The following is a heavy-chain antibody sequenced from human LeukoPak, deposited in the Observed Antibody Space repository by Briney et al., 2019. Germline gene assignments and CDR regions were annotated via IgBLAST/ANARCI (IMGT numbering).Heavy chain of an antibody. V-gene: IGHV3-21*01. CDR3: ARDRRELSFYFDY. D-gene: IGHD1-26*01. Sequence: HPGGSLRLSCAASGFTFSSYSMNWVRQAPGKGLEWVSSISSSSSYIYYADSVKGRFTISRDNAKNSLYLQMNSLRAEDTAVYCCARDRRELSFYFDYWGQGTLVTVSS. CDR2: ISSSSSYI. CDR1: GFTFSSYS. J-gene: IGHJ4*02.